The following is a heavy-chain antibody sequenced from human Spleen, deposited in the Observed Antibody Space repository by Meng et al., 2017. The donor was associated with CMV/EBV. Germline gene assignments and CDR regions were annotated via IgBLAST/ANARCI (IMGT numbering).Heavy chain of an antibody. CDR2: INNDGSDT. D-gene: IGHD3-16*01. CDR3: ARSVGGFDY. J-gene: IGHJ4*02. V-gene: IGHV3-74*01. Sequence: GESLKISCAASGFTFSDYYMNWIRQAPGKGLEWVSHINNDGSDTTYVDSVKGRFTISRDNAKNTVSLQMNGLRAEDTAVYYCARSVGGFDYWGQGTLVTVSS. CDR1: GFTFSDYY.